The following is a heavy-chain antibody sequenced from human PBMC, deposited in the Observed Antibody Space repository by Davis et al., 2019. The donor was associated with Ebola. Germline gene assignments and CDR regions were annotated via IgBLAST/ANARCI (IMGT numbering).Heavy chain of an antibody. CDR3: AREGYQLGPLYNSFQHYMDV. V-gene: IGHV3-23*01. CDR2: ISRSGDST. D-gene: IGHD2-2*01. CDR1: GFTFSSYA. Sequence: PGGSLRLSCAASGFTFSSYAMTWVRQAPGKGLEWVSSISRSGDSTYYADSVKGRFSMSRDNSKNTLYLQMNSLRADDTAVYYCAREGYQLGPLYNSFQHYMDVWGKGTTVTVSS. J-gene: IGHJ6*03.